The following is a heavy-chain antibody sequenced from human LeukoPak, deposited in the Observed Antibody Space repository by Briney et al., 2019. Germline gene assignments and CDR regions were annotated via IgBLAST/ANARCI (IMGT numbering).Heavy chain of an antibody. V-gene: IGHV4-39*07. CDR1: GGSISSNTYY. J-gene: IGHJ6*03. Sequence: SETLSLTCTVSGGSISSNTYYWGWIRQPPGKGLEWIGSIYYSGSTYYNPSLKSRVTISVDTSKNQFSLKLSSVTAADTAVYYCARGWQLGYYYMDVWGKGTTVTVSS. CDR3: ARGWQLGYYYMDV. CDR2: IYYSGST. D-gene: IGHD6-6*01.